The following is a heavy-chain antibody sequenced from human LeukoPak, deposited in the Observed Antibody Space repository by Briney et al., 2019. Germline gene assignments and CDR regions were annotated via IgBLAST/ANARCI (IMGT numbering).Heavy chain of an antibody. CDR1: GYTFTSYD. Sequence: GAPVKVSCKASGYTFTSYDINWVRQATGQGLEWMGWMNPNSGNTGYAQKFQGRVTMARNTSISTAYMELSSLRSEDTAVYYCARGTGDVVPAAPPDYWGQGTLVTVSS. CDR2: MNPNSGNT. J-gene: IGHJ4*02. CDR3: ARGTGDVVPAAPPDY. V-gene: IGHV1-8*01. D-gene: IGHD2-2*01.